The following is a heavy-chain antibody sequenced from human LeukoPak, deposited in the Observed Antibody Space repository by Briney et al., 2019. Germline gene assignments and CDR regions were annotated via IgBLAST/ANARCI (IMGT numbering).Heavy chain of an antibody. Sequence: SETLSLTCAVSGGSISSSNWWSWVRQPPGKGLEWIGEIYHSGSTNYNPSLKSRVTISVDKSKNQFSLKLSSVTAADTAVYYCARLGCSSTSCYLDYWGQGTLVTVSS. CDR1: GGSISSSNW. CDR3: ARLGCSSTSCYLDY. V-gene: IGHV4-4*02. D-gene: IGHD2-2*01. CDR2: IYHSGST. J-gene: IGHJ4*02.